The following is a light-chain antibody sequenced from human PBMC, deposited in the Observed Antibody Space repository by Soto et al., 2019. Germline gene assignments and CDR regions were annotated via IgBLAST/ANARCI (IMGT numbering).Light chain of an antibody. CDR2: SVS. J-gene: IGLJ1*01. CDR3: CSYAGSYTYV. Sequence: QSALTQRRAVSGSPGQSVTISCTGTSSDVGGHNYVSWYQQYPGKAPRLLLSSVSKRPSGVPDRFSGSKSGNTASLTISGLQAEDEADYYCCSYAGSYTYVFGTGTKV. CDR1: SSDVGGHNY. V-gene: IGLV2-11*01.